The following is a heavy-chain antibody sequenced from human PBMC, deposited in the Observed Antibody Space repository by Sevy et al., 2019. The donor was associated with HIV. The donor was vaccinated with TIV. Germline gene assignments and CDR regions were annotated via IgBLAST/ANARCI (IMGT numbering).Heavy chain of an antibody. CDR1: GFSFDSYG. Sequence: GGSLGLSCAVSGFSFDSYGMTWVRQAPGKGLEWVSGISGSGTRTYYADSVKGRFIISRDNSKNTLYLQMNSLGSEDTAIYYCAKGGGGHYDPDEIGYYFYYYNMDVWGKGTTVTVSS. D-gene: IGHD3-22*01. J-gene: IGHJ6*03. V-gene: IGHV3-23*01. CDR2: ISGSGTRT. CDR3: AKGGGGHYDPDEIGYYFYYYNMDV.